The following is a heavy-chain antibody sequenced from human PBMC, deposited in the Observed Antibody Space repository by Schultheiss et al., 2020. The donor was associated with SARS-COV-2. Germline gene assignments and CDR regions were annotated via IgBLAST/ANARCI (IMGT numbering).Heavy chain of an antibody. D-gene: IGHD6-13*01. CDR3: ASRLGIAASGALFDY. CDR2: ISGSGTTT. CDR1: GFKFSSYD. V-gene: IGHV3-23*01. Sequence: GGSLRLSCVGSGFKFSSYDMTWVRQAPGKGLEWVSGISGSGTTTYYADSVKGRFTVSRDNPKNTLYLQMNSLRAEDTAVYYCASRLGIAASGALFDYWGQGTLVTVSS. J-gene: IGHJ4*02.